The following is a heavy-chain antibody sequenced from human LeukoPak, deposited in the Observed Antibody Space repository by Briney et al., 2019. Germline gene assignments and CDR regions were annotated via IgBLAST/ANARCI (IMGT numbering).Heavy chain of an antibody. J-gene: IGHJ6*02. Sequence: ASVKVSRKASGGTFSSYAISWVRQATGQGLEWMGWMNPNSGNTGYAQKFQGRVTMTRNTSISTAYMELSGLRSEDTAVYYCARGGTSYGPYYYYYYGMDVWGQGTTVTVSS. CDR2: MNPNSGNT. CDR1: GGTFSSYA. D-gene: IGHD1-1*01. CDR3: ARGGTSYGPYYYYYYGMDV. V-gene: IGHV1-8*02.